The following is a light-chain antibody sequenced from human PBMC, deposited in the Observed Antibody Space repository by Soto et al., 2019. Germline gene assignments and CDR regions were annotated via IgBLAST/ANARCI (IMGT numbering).Light chain of an antibody. J-gene: IGKJ5*01. CDR3: QQYASSPFT. CDR1: QSVSIP. CDR2: GAT. Sequence: EIVMTQSPATLSVSPGERATLSCRASQSVSIPLAWYQQKPGQAPRLLIHGATTRATGIPARFSGSGSGADFTLTISRLEPEDFAVYYCQQYASSPFTFGQGTRLEIK. V-gene: IGKV3-15*01.